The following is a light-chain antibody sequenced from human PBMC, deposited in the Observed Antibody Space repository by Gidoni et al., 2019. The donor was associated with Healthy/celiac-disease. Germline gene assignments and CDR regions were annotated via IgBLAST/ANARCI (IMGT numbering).Light chain of an antibody. V-gene: IGKV4-1*01. CDR3: QQYCSTIT. CDR1: QSVLYSSNNKHY. J-gene: IGKJ5*01. Sequence: DIVITQSTDSLAVSLGERATINCKSSQSVLYSSNNKHYLAWYQQKPEQPPKLLIYWASTRVSGVPDRFSGSGSGTDFTLTISSLQAEDVAVYYCQQYCSTITVXXXTRLEIK. CDR2: WAS.